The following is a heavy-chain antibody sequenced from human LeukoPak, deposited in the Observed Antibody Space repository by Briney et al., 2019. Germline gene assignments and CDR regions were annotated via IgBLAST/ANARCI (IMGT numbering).Heavy chain of an antibody. CDR1: GFTFSTCW. CDR3: AKDWGYGEAGIDF. V-gene: IGHV3-7*04. J-gene: IGHJ4*02. D-gene: IGHD6-13*01. Sequence: GGSLRLSCAASGFTFSTCWMSWVRQAPGKGLEWVAIIKGDGSEKAYVDSVKGRFSISRDNAENSLYPQMSSLRAEDTAVYYCAKDWGYGEAGIDFWGQGTLVTVSS. CDR2: IKGDGSEK.